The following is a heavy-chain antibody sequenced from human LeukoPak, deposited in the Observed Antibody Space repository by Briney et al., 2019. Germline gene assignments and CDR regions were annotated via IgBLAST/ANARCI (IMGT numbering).Heavy chain of an antibody. J-gene: IGHJ6*02. CDR1: GYTFTGYY. D-gene: IGHD3-3*01. CDR3: ARDTYDFWSGYYHYYYYGMDV. CDR2: INPNSGGT. Sequence: ASVKVSCKASGYTFTGYYMHWVRQAPGQGLEWMGWINPNSGGTNYAQKFQGRVTMTRDTSISTAYMELSRLRSDDTAVYYCARDTYDFWSGYYHYYYYGMDVWGQGTTVTVSS. V-gene: IGHV1-2*02.